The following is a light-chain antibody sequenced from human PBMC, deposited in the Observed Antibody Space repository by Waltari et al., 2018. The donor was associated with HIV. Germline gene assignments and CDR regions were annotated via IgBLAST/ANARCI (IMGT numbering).Light chain of an antibody. CDR3: QQYGSSLWT. V-gene: IGKV3-20*01. Sequence: DIVLTQSPGTLSLSQRDTAALSCRASQSVRDNDLAWYQQKPGRAPRLLISGVSNRATGIPDRFSGSGAGTDFTLTISRLEPEDFAVYYCQQYGSSLWTFGRGTKVE. CDR2: GVS. CDR1: QSVRDND. J-gene: IGKJ1*01.